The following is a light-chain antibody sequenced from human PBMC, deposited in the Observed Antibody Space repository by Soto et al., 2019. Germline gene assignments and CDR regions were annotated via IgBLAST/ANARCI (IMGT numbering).Light chain of an antibody. V-gene: IGKV1D-12*01. Sequence: DIEMPQTPSFGSGFLLDRRTITKRTSQGISSWLAWYQQKPGKAPKLLIYAATILQSGVPSRFSGSESGTDFSITISSLQPDDFATYFCQQSSDFPLTFGGGTKVDIK. CDR2: AAT. CDR3: QQSSDFPLT. CDR1: QGISSW. J-gene: IGKJ4*01.